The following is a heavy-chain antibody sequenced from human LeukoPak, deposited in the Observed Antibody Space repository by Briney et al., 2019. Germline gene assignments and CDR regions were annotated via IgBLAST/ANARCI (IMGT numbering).Heavy chain of an antibody. CDR1: GGSITNSGYY. J-gene: IGHJ4*02. CDR3: AKVTASGFFDY. D-gene: IGHD2-21*02. Sequence: SETLSLTCTVSGGSITNSGYYWGWVRQPPGKGLEWIASIYYTGSTYYNPSLKSRVTILLDASKKQFSQKLSSVTAADTAVYYCAKVTASGFFDYWGQGTLVTVSS. CDR2: IYYTGST. V-gene: IGHV4-39*07.